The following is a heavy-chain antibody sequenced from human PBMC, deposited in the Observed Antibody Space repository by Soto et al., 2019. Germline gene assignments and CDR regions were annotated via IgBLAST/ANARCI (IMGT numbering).Heavy chain of an antibody. CDR1: GFTFSSYG. Sequence: QVQLVESGGGVVQPGRSLRLSCTASGFTFSSYGMHWVRQAPGKGLEWVAVVSYDGNNIYYANSVKGRFTISRDNSKNTLYLQMNSLRAEDTAVYYCAKGSREYDSRGYKTDAFDIWGQGTMVTVSS. J-gene: IGHJ3*02. D-gene: IGHD3-22*01. CDR2: VSYDGNNI. V-gene: IGHV3-30*18. CDR3: AKGSREYDSRGYKTDAFDI.